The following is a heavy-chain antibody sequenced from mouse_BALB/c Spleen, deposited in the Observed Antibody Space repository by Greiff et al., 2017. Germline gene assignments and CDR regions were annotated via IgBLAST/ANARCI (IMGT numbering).Heavy chain of an antibody. CDR1: GYTFTSYW. D-gene: IGHD1-1*01. V-gene: IGHV1-74*01. J-gene: IGHJ2*01. CDR2: IDPYDSET. Sequence: QVHVKQPGAELVRPGASVKLSCKASGYTFTSYWMNWVKQRPEQGLEWIGRIDPYDSETHYNQKFKDKAILTVDKSSSTAYMQLSSLTSEDSAVYYCATTVVATSSDYWGQGTTLTVSS. CDR3: ATTVVATSSDY.